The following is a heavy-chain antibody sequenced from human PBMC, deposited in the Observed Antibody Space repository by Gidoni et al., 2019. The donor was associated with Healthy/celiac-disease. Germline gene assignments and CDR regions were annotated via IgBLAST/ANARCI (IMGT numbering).Heavy chain of an antibody. D-gene: IGHD1-26*01. J-gene: IGHJ4*02. CDR1: AYTFTGYY. Sequence: QVQLVQSGAAVKKPGASVKVSCQASAYTFTGYYIHWARQAPGQGLEWMGRINPNSGGTNYAQEFQGRVAMTRDTSISTAYMELSRLGSDDTAVYYCARVKGGSYSIDYWGQGTLVTVSS. CDR3: ARVKGGSYSIDY. CDR2: INPNSGGT. V-gene: IGHV1-2*06.